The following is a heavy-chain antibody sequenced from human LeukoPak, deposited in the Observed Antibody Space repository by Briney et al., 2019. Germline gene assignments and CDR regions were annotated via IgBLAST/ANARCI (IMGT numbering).Heavy chain of an antibody. D-gene: IGHD3-10*01. CDR2: IYYSGST. V-gene: IGHV4-39*01. Sequence: SETLSLTCTVSGGSISSSSYYWGWIRQPPGKGLEWIGSIYYSGSTYYNASLKSRVTISVDTSKNQFSLKLSSVTAADTAVYYCARQTGSGLFSLPGGQGTLVTVSS. CDR3: ARQTGSGLFSLP. J-gene: IGHJ4*02. CDR1: GGSISSSSYY.